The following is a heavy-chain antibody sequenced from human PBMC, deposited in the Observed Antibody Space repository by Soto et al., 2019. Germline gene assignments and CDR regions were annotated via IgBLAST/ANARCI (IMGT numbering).Heavy chain of an antibody. V-gene: IGHV4-30-4*01. CDR3: ARAEPVVVVVAATIWFDP. Sequence: SETLSLTCTVSGVYISSGDYYWSWIRQPPGKGLEWIGYIYYSGSTYYNPSLKSRVTISVDTSKNQFSLKLSSVTAADTAVYYCARAEPVVVVVAATIWFDPWGQGTLVTVSS. CDR2: IYYSGST. CDR1: GVYISSGDYY. D-gene: IGHD2-15*01. J-gene: IGHJ5*02.